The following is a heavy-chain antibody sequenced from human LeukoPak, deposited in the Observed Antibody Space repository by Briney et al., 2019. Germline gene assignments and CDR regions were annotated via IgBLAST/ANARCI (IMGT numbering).Heavy chain of an antibody. CDR1: GFTFSSYA. V-gene: IGHV3-30-3*01. D-gene: IGHD5-24*01. CDR3: ARPPGGMATIRDY. Sequence: PGGSLRLSCAASGFTFSSYAMHWVRQAPGKGLEGVAVISYDGSNKYYADSVKGRFTISRNNSKNTLYLQMNSLRAEDTAVYYCARPPGGMATIRDYWGQGTLVTVSS. J-gene: IGHJ4*02. CDR2: ISYDGSNK.